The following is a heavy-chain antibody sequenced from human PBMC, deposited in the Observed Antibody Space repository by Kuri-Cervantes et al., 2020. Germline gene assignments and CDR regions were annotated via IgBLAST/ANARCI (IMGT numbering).Heavy chain of an antibody. V-gene: IGHV1-8*02. CDR3: ARVAGYCSGGSCSNWFDP. D-gene: IGHD2-15*01. J-gene: IGHJ5*02. Sequence: ASVKVSCKASGYTFTGYYMHWVRQATGQGLEWMGWMNPNSGNTGYAQKFQGRVTMTRNTSISTAYMELSSLRSEDTAVYYCARVAGYCSGGSCSNWFDPWGQGTLVTVSS. CDR1: GYTFTGYY. CDR2: MNPNSGNT.